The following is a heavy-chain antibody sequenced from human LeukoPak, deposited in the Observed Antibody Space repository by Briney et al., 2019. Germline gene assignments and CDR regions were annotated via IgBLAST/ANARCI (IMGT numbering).Heavy chain of an antibody. D-gene: IGHD5-24*01. CDR3: ARGGRDGYVYY. CDR1: GFTFSDYY. V-gene: IGHV3-11*01. J-gene: IGHJ4*02. CDR2: MSPSGSAI. Sequence: GGSLRLSCAASGFTFSDYYMSWLRHAPGKGLEWVSYMSPSGSAIYYADSVKGRFTISRDNAKNSLYLQMNSLRAEDTAVYFCARGGRDGYVYYWGQGTLVTVSS.